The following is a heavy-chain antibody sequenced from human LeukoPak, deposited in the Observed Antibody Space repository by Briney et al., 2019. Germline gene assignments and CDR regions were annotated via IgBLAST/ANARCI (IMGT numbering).Heavy chain of an antibody. V-gene: IGHV3-23*01. D-gene: IGHD6-13*01. CDR1: GFTFSSYA. Sequence: GGSLRLSCAASGFTFSSYAMSWVRQAPGKGLEWVAGVSSSDDDRTYYADSVKGRFTISRDNSKNTLYVQMRSLRADDTAVYYCAKGAFGSWHLEFWGQGTLVTVSS. J-gene: IGHJ4*02. CDR2: VSSSDDDRT. CDR3: AKGAFGSWHLEF.